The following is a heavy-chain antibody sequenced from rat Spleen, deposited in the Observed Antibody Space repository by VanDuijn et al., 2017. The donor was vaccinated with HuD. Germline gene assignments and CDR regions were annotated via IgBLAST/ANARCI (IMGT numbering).Heavy chain of an antibody. V-gene: IGHV5-31*01. CDR1: GFTFSDYW. CDR3: TTVYGGYNHHFDY. J-gene: IGHJ2*01. CDR2: ITNAGVGT. Sequence: EVQLVESGGGLVQPGRSLTVSCVASGFTFSDYWMTWIRQAPGKGLEWVASITNAGVGTHYSDSVRGRFTISRDNAKSTLYLQMNSLRSEDTATYYCTTVYGGYNHHFDYWGQGIMVTVSS. D-gene: IGHD1-11*01.